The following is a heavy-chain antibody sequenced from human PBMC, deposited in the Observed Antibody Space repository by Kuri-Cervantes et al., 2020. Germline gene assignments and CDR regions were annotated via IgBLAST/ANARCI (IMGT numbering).Heavy chain of an antibody. Sequence: LSLTCAASGFTFSSYWMHWVRQAPGKGLVWVSRINSDGSSTSYADSVKGRFTISRDSSKNTLYLQMNSLRAEDTAVYYCAKSATKPYSYGYLSIYYYGMDVWGQGTTVTVSS. CDR1: GFTFSSYW. CDR3: AKSATKPYSYGYLSIYYYGMDV. V-gene: IGHV3-74*01. J-gene: IGHJ6*02. CDR2: INSDGSST. D-gene: IGHD5-18*01.